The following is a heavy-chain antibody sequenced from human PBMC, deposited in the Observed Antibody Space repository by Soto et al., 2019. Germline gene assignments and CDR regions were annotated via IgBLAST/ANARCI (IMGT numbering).Heavy chain of an antibody. J-gene: IGHJ4*02. CDR2: ISYDGSNK. CDR3: AKDLEMATIEFMGYFDY. Sequence: GGSLRLSCAASGFTFSSYGMHWVRQAPGKGLEWVAVISYDGSNKYYADSVKGRFTISRDNSKNTLYLQMNSLRAEDTAVYYCAKDLEMATIEFMGYFDYWGQGTLVTVSS. D-gene: IGHD5-12*01. V-gene: IGHV3-30*18. CDR1: GFTFSSYG.